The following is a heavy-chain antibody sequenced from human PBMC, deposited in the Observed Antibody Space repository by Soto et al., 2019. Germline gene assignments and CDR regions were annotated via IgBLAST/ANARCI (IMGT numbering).Heavy chain of an antibody. CDR3: ARGWYSLVPPKYYYYYGMDV. J-gene: IGHJ6*02. D-gene: IGHD1-26*01. Sequence: SETLSLTCAVSGGSISSSNWWSWVRQPPGKGLEWIGEIYHSGSTNYNPSLKSRVTISVDKSKNQFSLKLSSVTAADTAVYYCARGWYSLVPPKYYYYYGMDVWGQGTTVTVSS. CDR2: IYHSGST. CDR1: GGSISSSNW. V-gene: IGHV4-4*02.